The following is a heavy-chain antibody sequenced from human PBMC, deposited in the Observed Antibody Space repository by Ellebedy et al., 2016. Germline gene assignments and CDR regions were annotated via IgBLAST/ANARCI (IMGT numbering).Heavy chain of an antibody. D-gene: IGHD5-12*01. Sequence: SETLSLTCTVSGGSITSSTYYWGWVRQPPGKGLEWIGSIYYSRSTYYNPSLKSRVTISIDSSKNQFSLKLSSVTAADTAVYFCARRTGYSTSSSYFWGQGTLVTVAS. V-gene: IGHV4-39*01. CDR3: ARRTGYSTSSSYF. CDR2: IYYSRST. CDR1: GGSITSSTYY. J-gene: IGHJ4*02.